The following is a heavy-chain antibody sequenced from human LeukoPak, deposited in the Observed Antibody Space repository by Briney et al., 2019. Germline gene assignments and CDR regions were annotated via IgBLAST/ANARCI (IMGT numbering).Heavy chain of an antibody. CDR1: GFTFSSYE. J-gene: IGHJ4*02. CDR3: ARDNDCSGGSCFDS. Sequence: AGGSLRLSCAASGFTFSSYEMNWVRQAPGKGLEWVSYIGGSGSLIFYADSVKGRFTISRDNAKNSLYLQMNTLRAEDTAVYYCARDNDCSGGSCFDSWGQGTLVTVSS. CDR2: IGGSGSLI. D-gene: IGHD2-15*01. V-gene: IGHV3-48*03.